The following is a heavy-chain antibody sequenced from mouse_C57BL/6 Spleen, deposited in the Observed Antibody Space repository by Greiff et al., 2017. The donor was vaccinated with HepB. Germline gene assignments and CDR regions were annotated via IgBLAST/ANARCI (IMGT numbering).Heavy chain of an antibody. Sequence: VQLQQSGAELVKPGASVKISCKASGYAFSSYWMNWVKQRPGKGLEWIGQIYPGDGDTNYNGKFKGKATLTADKSSSTAYMQLSSLTSEDSAVYFCARTPYYSNYGSDYWGQGTTLTVSS. D-gene: IGHD2-5*01. CDR3: ARTPYYSNYGSDY. J-gene: IGHJ2*01. CDR1: GYAFSSYW. V-gene: IGHV1-80*01. CDR2: IYPGDGDT.